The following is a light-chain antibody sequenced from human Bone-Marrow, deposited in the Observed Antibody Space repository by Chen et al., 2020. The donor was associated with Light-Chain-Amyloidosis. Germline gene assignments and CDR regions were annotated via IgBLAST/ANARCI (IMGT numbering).Light chain of an antibody. CDR3: QSADSSGTYEVI. CDR1: DLPTKY. V-gene: IGLV3-25*03. Sequence: SYELTQPPSVSVSPGQTARITCSGDDLPTKYAYWYQQKPGQAPVLVIHIDTERPSGISERFPGYSSGTTATLTISGVQAEDEADYHCQSADSSGTYEVIFGGGTKLTVL. CDR2: IDT. J-gene: IGLJ2*01.